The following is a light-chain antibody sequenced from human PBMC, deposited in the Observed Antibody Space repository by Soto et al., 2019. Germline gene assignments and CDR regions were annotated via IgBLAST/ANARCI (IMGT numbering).Light chain of an antibody. Sequence: EIVLTQSPGTLSLSPGERATLSCRASQSVSSSSYLAWYQQKPGQAPSLLIYVASSSATGIPDRVSGSGSGTDFTLTISRLEPEDFAVYYCEQYDTSPWTFGQGTKVEIK. J-gene: IGKJ1*01. CDR1: QSVSSSSY. CDR2: VAS. CDR3: EQYDTSPWT. V-gene: IGKV3-20*01.